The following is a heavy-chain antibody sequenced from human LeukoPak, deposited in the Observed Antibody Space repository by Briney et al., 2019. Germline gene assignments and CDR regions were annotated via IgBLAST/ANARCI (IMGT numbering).Heavy chain of an antibody. CDR3: ARGRRVERAFDI. CDR1: GGSFSGYY. J-gene: IGHJ3*02. V-gene: IGHV4-34*01. D-gene: IGHD3-10*01. CDR2: INHSGST. Sequence: SETLSLTCAVYGGSFSGYYWSWIRQPPGKGLEWIGEINHSGSTNYNPSLKSRVTTSVDASKNQFSLKLSSVTAADTAVYYCARGRRVERAFDIWGQGTMVTVSS.